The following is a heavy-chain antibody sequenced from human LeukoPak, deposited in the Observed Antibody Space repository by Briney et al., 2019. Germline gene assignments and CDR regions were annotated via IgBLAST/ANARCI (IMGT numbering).Heavy chain of an antibody. V-gene: IGHV1-46*01. CDR1: GYTFTSYY. J-gene: IGHJ5*02. D-gene: IGHD2-15*01. CDR2: INPSGGST. CDR3: ARAWGAATLPGP. Sequence: ASVKVSCKASGYTFTSYYMHWVRQAPGQGLEWMGIINPSGGSTSYAQKFQGRVTMTRDTSMSTVYMELSSLRSEDTAVYYCARAWGAATLPGPWGQGTLVTVSS.